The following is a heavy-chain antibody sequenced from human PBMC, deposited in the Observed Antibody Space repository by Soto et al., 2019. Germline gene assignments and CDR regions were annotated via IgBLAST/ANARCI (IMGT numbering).Heavy chain of an antibody. Sequence: PGGSLGLSCAASGFTFSSYGMHWVRQAPGKGLEWVAFISYSSSNKYYADSVKGRFTISRDNAKNSLYLQMNSLRAEDTAVYYCEGYCSGGSCQVYWGQGTLVTVSS. D-gene: IGHD2-15*01. CDR3: EGYCSGGSCQVY. CDR1: GFTFSSYG. J-gene: IGHJ4*02. CDR2: ISYSSSNK. V-gene: IGHV3-21*01.